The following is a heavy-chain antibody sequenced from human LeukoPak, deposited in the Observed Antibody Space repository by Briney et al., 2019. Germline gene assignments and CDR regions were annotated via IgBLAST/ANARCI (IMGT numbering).Heavy chain of an antibody. CDR1: GFTFDDYG. CDR2: INWNGGST. J-gene: IGHJ3*02. Sequence: GGSLRLSCAASGFTFDDYGMSWVRQAPGKGLEWVSGINWNGGSTGYADSVKGRFTISRDNAKNSLYLQMNGLRAEDTALYYCARVSGYSSGLDAFDIWGQGTMVTVSS. D-gene: IGHD6-19*01. V-gene: IGHV3-20*04. CDR3: ARVSGYSSGLDAFDI.